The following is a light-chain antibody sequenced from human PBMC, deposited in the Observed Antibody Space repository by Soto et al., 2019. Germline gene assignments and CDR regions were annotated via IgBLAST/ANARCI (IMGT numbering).Light chain of an antibody. CDR1: QSISSW. CDR2: DAS. CDR3: QQDNSYPYT. Sequence: DIQMTQSPSTLSASVGDSVTITCRASQSISSWLAWYQQKPGKAPKLLIYDASSLESGVPSRFSGSGSGTEFTLTISSLQPDDFATYDCQQDNSYPYTFGQGTKLEIK. V-gene: IGKV1-5*01. J-gene: IGKJ2*01.